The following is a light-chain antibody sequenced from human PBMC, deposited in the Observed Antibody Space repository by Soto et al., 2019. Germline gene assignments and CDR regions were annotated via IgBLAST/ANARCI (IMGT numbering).Light chain of an antibody. V-gene: IGLV2-14*01. CDR1: SSDVGGYNY. CDR3: SSYSTSGTPV. CDR2: EVS. Sequence: QYALTQPASVSGSPGQTITISCTGTSSDVGGYNYLSWYQQHPGKATKVRIYEVSNRPSWVSNRFSGSTSGNKASLTISGLQAEYEADYFCSSYSTSGTPVFGGGTKVTVL. J-gene: IGLJ3*02.